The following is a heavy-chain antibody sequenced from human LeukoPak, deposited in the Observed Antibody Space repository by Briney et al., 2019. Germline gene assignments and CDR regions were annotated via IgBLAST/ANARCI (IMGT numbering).Heavy chain of an antibody. CDR2: IYYSGST. D-gene: IGHD1-26*01. CDR3: ARVPLPTPVGEYGDGSDAFDI. J-gene: IGHJ3*02. Sequence: PSETLSLTCTVSGGSISSYYWSWIRQPPGKGLEWIGYIYYSGSTNYNPSLKSRVTISVDTSKSQFSLKLSSVTAADTAVYYCARVPLPTPVGEYGDGSDAFDIWGQGTVVTVSS. CDR1: GGSISSYY. V-gene: IGHV4-59*01.